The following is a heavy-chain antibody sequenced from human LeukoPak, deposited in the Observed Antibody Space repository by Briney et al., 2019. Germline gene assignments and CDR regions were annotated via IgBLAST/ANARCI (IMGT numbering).Heavy chain of an antibody. V-gene: IGHV3-66*01. CDR1: GFTVSSNY. J-gene: IGHJ4*02. D-gene: IGHD6-13*01. CDR2: IYSGGIT. Sequence: GGSLRLSCAASGFTVSSNYMSWVRQAPGKGLEWVSFIYSGGITYYADSVKGRFTISRDNSKNTLYLQMNSLRAEDTAVYYCARDPGSGIAAAGHFDSWGQGTLVTVSS. CDR3: ARDPGSGIAAAGHFDS.